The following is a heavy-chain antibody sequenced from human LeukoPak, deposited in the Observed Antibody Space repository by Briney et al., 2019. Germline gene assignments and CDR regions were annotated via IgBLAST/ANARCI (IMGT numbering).Heavy chain of an antibody. D-gene: IGHD1-26*01. CDR3: ARLGGGSSPYYFDY. V-gene: IGHV5-51*01. CDR1: GYSFADYW. Sequence: GESLKISCQGSGYSFADYWIGWVRQMPGKGLDWMGIIYPGDSDTRYSPSFQGQVTISADKSIRTAYLQWSSLKASDTAMYYCARLGGGSSPYYFDYWGQGTLVTVSS. J-gene: IGHJ4*02. CDR2: IYPGDSDT.